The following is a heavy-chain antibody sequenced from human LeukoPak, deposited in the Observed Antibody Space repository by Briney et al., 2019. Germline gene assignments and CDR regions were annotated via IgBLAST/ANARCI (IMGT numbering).Heavy chain of an antibody. CDR2: ISASDGRT. Sequence: GGSLRLSCAASGFTFSSYWMSWVRQAPGKGLEWVSAISASDGRTWYADSVRGRFTISRDNFKNTLYVQINSLRAEDTAVYYCVRDKRFPDDVFDIWGQGTLVTVSS. CDR1: GFTFSSYW. V-gene: IGHV3-23*01. D-gene: IGHD3-10*01. J-gene: IGHJ3*02. CDR3: VRDKRFPDDVFDI.